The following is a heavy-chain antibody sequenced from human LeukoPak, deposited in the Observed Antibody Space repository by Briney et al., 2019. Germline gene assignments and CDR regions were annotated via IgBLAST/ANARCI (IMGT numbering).Heavy chain of an antibody. CDR2: IYTSGST. V-gene: IGHV4-61*02. Sequence: SQTLSLTCTVSGGSISSGSYYWSWIRHPAGKGLERIGRIYTSGSTNNNPSLKSRVTISVDTSKNQFSLKLSSVTGADAAVYYCARAEMATITGYFDYWGQGTLVTVSS. CDR3: ARAEMATITGYFDY. D-gene: IGHD5-24*01. J-gene: IGHJ4*02. CDR1: GGSISSGSYY.